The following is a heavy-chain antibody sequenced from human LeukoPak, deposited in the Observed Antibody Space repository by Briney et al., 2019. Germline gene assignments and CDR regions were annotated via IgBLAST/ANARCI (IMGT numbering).Heavy chain of an antibody. V-gene: IGHV7-4-1*02. Sequence: ASVKVSCKASGYTFTSYAMNWVRQAPGQGLEWMGWINTNTGNPTYAQGFTGRFVFSLGTSVSTAYLQISSPKAEDTAMYYCARLPLGVRRTLPGGADYWGQGTLVTVSS. D-gene: IGHD2-15*01. CDR1: GYTFTSYA. J-gene: IGHJ4*02. CDR2: INTNTGNP. CDR3: ARLPLGVRRTLPGGADY.